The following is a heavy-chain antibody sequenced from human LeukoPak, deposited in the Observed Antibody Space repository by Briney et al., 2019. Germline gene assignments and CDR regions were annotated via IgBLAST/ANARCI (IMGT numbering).Heavy chain of an antibody. CDR3: ARDARGPGILAYWYLDL. V-gene: IGHV4-39*07. CDR2: IYYSGST. J-gene: IGHJ2*01. Sequence: PSETLSLTCTVSGGSISSSSYYWGWIRQPPGKGLEWIGSIYYSGSTYYNPSLKSRVTISVDTSKNQFSLKLSSVTAADTAVYYCARDARGPGILAYWYLDLWGRGTLVTVSS. D-gene: IGHD3-10*01. CDR1: GGSISSSSYY.